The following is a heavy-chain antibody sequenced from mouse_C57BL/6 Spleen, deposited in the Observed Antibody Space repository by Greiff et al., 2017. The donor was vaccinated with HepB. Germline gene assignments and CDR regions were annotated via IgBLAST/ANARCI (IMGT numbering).Heavy chain of an antibody. CDR3: AREAYYYGSSLFDY. D-gene: IGHD1-1*01. CDR1: GYTFTDYN. J-gene: IGHJ2*01. CDR2: INPNNGGT. Sequence: EVKLMESGPELVKPGASVKMSCKASGYTFTDYNMHWVKQSHGKSLEWIGYINPNNGGTSYNQKFKGKATLTVNKSSSTAYMELRSLTSEDSAVYYCAREAYYYGSSLFDYWGQGTTLTVSS. V-gene: IGHV1-22*01.